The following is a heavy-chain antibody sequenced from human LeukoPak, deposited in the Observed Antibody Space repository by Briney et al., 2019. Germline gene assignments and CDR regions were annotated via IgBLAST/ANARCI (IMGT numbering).Heavy chain of an antibody. D-gene: IGHD6-19*01. J-gene: IGHJ4*02. Sequence: RAGGPLSLSCAASGFPFEVFGMSWVRQAPGKGLEWFSGINWNGGSTGYADSVKGRFTISRDNAKNSLYLQMNSLRAEDTALYYCARDSSSGWYGEDYWGQGTLVTVSS. CDR2: INWNGGST. V-gene: IGHV3-20*04. CDR3: ARDSSSGWYGEDY. CDR1: GFPFEVFG.